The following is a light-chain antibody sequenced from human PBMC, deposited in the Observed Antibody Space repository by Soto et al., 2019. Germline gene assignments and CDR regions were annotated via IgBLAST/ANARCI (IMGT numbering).Light chain of an antibody. Sequence: QSVLTQPPSVSGAPGQRVTISCSGSSANIGAGYDVHWYQQLPGTAPKVLIFGNNNRPSGVPDRFSGSRSDTSASLAIAGLQAEDEADYYCQSYDDGLSGVVFGGGTKLTVL. V-gene: IGLV1-40*01. CDR1: SANIGAGYD. CDR2: GNN. CDR3: QSYDDGLSGVV. J-gene: IGLJ2*01.